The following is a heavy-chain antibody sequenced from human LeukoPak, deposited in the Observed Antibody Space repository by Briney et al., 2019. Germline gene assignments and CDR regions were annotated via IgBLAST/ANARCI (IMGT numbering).Heavy chain of an antibody. V-gene: IGHV1-8*01. CDR2: MNPNSGNT. D-gene: IGHD3-10*01. CDR1: GYTFTSYD. CDR3: ARRRMMVPGSWFDP. J-gene: IGHJ5*02. Sequence: ASVKVSCKASGYTFTSYDINWVRQATGQGLEWMGWMNPNSGNTGYAQKFQGRVTMTRNTSISTAYMELSSLRSEDTAVYYCARRRMMVPGSWFDPWGQGTLVTVSS.